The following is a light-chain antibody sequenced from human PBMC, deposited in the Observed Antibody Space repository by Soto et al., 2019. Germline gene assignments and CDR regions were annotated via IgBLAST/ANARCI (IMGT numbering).Light chain of an antibody. CDR1: QSVSSN. CDR3: QEYNNWPQT. J-gene: IGKJ1*01. CDR2: GAS. V-gene: IGKV3-15*01. Sequence: DILRTQTPATLSVSPGERATLSCRASQSVSSNLAWYQQKPGQAPRLLIYGASTRATGIPARFSGSGSGTEFTLTISSLQSEDFAVYYCQEYNNWPQTFGEGTKVDIK.